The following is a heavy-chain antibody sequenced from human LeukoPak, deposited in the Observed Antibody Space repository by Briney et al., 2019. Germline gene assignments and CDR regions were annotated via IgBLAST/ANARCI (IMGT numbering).Heavy chain of an antibody. V-gene: IGHV4-38-2*02. D-gene: IGHD2-15*01. CDR1: GYSISSGYY. CDR2: IYHSGST. CDR3: ARDSLVVVATIDY. Sequence: SETLSLTCTVSGYSISSGYYWGWIRQPTGKGLEWIGSIYHSGSTYYNPSLKSRVTISVDTSKNQFSLKLSSVTAADTAVYYCARDSLVVVATIDYWGQGTLVTVSS. J-gene: IGHJ4*02.